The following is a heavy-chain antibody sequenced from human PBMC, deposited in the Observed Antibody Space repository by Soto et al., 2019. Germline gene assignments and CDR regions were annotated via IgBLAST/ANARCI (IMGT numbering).Heavy chain of an antibody. J-gene: IGHJ5*02. CDR2: IYHSGST. D-gene: IGHD4-4*01. CDR3: ARDIRLQGEPWWFDP. CDR1: SGSISSSNW. V-gene: IGHV4-4*02. Sequence: QVQLQESGPGLVKPSGTLSLTCAVSSGSISSSNWWSWVRQPPGKGLEWIGEIYHSGSTNYNPSLKSRVTISVDKSKNQFSLKLGSVTAADTAVYYCARDIRLQGEPWWFDPWGQGTLVTVSS.